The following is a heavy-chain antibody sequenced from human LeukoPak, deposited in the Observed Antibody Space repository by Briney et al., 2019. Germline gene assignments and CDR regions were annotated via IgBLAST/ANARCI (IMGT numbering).Heavy chain of an antibody. CDR2: ISPDNGKT. D-gene: IGHD5-24*01. CDR3: ARNKDGLHY. Sequence: ASVKVSCTASGYTFTTYHIIWVRQAPGQGLEWMGGISPDNGKTTYSQNFQGRVTMTTDTSTSTAYMELRSLRSDDTAVYYCARNKDGLHYWGQGALVTVSS. CDR1: GYTFTTYH. V-gene: IGHV1-18*01. J-gene: IGHJ4*02.